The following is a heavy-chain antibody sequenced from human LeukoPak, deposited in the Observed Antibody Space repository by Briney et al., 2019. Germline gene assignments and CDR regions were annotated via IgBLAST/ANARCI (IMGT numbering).Heavy chain of an antibody. CDR3: AREWLPGGVDY. CDR1: GGSIGRYY. CDR2: ISYSGTT. D-gene: IGHD5-24*01. V-gene: IGHV4-59*12. J-gene: IGHJ4*02. Sequence: SETLSLTCTVSGGSIGRYYWSWIRQPPGKGLEWIGYISYSGTTNYNSSLKSRVTISLDTSKNQFSLKLSSVTAADTAVYYCAREWLPGGVDYWGQGTLVTVSS.